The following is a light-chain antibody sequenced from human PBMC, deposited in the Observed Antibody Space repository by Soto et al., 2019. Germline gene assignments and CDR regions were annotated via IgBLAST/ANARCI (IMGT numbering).Light chain of an antibody. CDR3: QQYGSSFS. CDR2: GAS. Sequence: EIVLTQSPGTLSLSPGERATLSCRASQSVSSSYLAWYQRKPGQAPRLLIYGASSRATGIPYRFSGSGSGTDFTLTISRLEPEDFAVYYCQQYGSSFSFGPGTKVDIK. CDR1: QSVSSSY. J-gene: IGKJ3*01. V-gene: IGKV3-20*01.